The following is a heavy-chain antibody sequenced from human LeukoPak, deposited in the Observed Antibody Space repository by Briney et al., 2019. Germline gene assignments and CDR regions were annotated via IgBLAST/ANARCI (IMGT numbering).Heavy chain of an antibody. D-gene: IGHD3-16*01. V-gene: IGHV3-30-3*01. Sequence: GKSLRLSCAASGFTFSNFAMHWVRQAPGKGLEWMAVISSDGSDKYYADSVKGRFTISRDNSKNTLYLQMNSLRAEDTAVYYCARDRLDGMGVWGQGTTVTVSS. CDR1: GFTFSNFA. J-gene: IGHJ6*02. CDR3: ARDRLDGMGV. CDR2: ISSDGSDK.